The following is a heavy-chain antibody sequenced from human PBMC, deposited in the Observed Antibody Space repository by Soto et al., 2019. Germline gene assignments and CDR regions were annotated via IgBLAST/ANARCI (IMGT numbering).Heavy chain of an antibody. CDR3: TRLPSKVTIFGVDEDY. J-gene: IGHJ4*02. V-gene: IGHV3-73*01. D-gene: IGHD3-3*01. Sequence: GGSLRLSCAASGFTFSGSAMHWVRQASGKGLEWVGRIRSKANSYATAYAASVKGRFTISRDDSKNTAYLQMNSLKTEDTAVYYCTRLPSKVTIFGVDEDYWGQGTLVTVSS. CDR1: GFTFSGSA. CDR2: IRSKANSYAT.